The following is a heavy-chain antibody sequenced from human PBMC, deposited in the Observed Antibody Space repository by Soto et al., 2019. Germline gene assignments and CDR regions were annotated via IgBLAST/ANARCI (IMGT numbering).Heavy chain of an antibody. CDR2: ARDKTNSYST. Sequence: DVQVVESGGGLVQPGGSLRLSCTGSGFIFSAHYIDWARQAPGKGLALLGRARDKTNSYSTAYGASVKGRLFVSRDDLSNSVDRHTNRLRSDDTAVYYCGRARSSSTVTYIDVWGRWTTVIVSS. D-gene: IGHD4-17*01. CDR3: GRARSSSTVTYIDV. V-gene: IGHV3-72*01. CDR1: GFIFSAHY. J-gene: IGHJ6*03.